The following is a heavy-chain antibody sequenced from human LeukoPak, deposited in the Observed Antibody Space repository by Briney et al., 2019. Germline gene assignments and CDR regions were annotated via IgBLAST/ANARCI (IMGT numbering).Heavy chain of an antibody. V-gene: IGHV1-18*01. D-gene: IGHD2-15*01. CDR2: ISAYNGNT. CDR3: ARVALNPIYGMDV. J-gene: IGHJ6*02. CDR1: GCTFTSYG. Sequence: WASVKVSCKASGCTFTSYGISWVRQAPGQGLEWMGWISAYNGNTNYAQKLQGRVTMTTDTSTSTAYMELRSLRSDDTAVYYCARVALNPIYGMDVWGQGTTVTVSS.